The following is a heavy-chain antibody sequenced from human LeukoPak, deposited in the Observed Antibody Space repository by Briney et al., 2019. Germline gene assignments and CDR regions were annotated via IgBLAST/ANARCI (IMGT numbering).Heavy chain of an antibody. V-gene: IGHV3-30*02. Sequence: PGGSLRLSCAASGFSFSTYDMHWVRQAPGKWLEWVAFIRYDGSNKYYADSVKGRFTISRDNSKNTLYLQMNSLRAEDTAVYYCAKDYGDSDVWGKGTTVTVSS. J-gene: IGHJ6*04. D-gene: IGHD4-17*01. CDR2: IRYDGSNK. CDR3: AKDYGDSDV. CDR1: GFSFSTYD.